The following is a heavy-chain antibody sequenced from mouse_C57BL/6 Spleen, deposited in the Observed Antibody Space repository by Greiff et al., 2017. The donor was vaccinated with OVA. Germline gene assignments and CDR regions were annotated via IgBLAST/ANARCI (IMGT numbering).Heavy chain of an antibody. CDR2: IYPSDSET. CDR1: GYTFTSYW. CDR3: ARRGDGYNYAMDY. Sequence: QVQLQQPGAELVRPGSSVKLSCKASGYTFTSYWMDWVKQRPGQGLEWIGNIYPSDSETHYNQKFKDKATLTVDKSSSTAYMQLSSLTSEDSAVYYCARRGDGYNYAMDYWGQVTSVTVSS. V-gene: IGHV1-61*01. D-gene: IGHD2-3*01. J-gene: IGHJ4*01.